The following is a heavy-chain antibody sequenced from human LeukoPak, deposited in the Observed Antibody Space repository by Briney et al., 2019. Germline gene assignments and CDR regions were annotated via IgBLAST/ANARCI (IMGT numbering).Heavy chain of an antibody. V-gene: IGHV3-33*01. CDR3: ARGKRELLNTRVFDY. J-gene: IGHJ4*02. D-gene: IGHD1-26*01. CDR2: IWYDGSNK. CDR1: GFNFSRYG. Sequence: PGRSLRLSCAASGFNFSRYGMHWVRQAPGKGLEWVAVIWYDGSNKYYADSVKGRFSISRDNSKNTLYLQMNSLRAEDTSVYYCARGKRELLNTRVFDYWGQGTLVTVAS.